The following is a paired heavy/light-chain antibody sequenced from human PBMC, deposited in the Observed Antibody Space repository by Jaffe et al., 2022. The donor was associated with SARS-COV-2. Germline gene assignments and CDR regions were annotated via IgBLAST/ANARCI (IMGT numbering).Heavy chain of an antibody. J-gene: IGHJ6*02. CDR1: GFMFNNYV. CDR3: ARAADVLLAGVAMDV. D-gene: IGHD3-10*01. V-gene: IGHV3-33*01. Sequence: QVQLLESGGGVVQPGMSLRLSCSASGFMFNNYVIFWVRQAPGKGLEWVAVIWHDGNGKSYADSVKGRFTISRENSKNTMYLQMNSLRAEDTAVYYCARAADVLLAGVAMDVWGQGTTVTVSS. CDR2: IWHDGNGK.
Light chain of an antibody. J-gene: IGKJ1*01. CDR2: KAS. CDR3: QQYSSLWT. V-gene: IGKV1-5*03. CDR1: QSITNR. Sequence: DIQMTQSPSTLSASVGDRVTITCRASQSITNRLAWYQQKAGKAPKLLIYKASSLQTGVPSRFSGGGSGTEFTLTISSLQPDDFATYYCQQYSSLWTFGQGTKVEI.